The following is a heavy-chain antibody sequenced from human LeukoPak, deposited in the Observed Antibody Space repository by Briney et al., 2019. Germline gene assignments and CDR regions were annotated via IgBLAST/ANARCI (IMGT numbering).Heavy chain of an antibody. CDR3: ATLHYFDY. CDR2: ISYDGSNK. J-gene: IGHJ4*02. CDR1: GYTFSSYA. Sequence: GGSLRLSCAASGYTFSSYAMHWVRQAPGKGLEWVAVISYDGSNKYYADSVKGRFTISRDNSKNTLYLQVNSLRAEDTAVYYCATLHYFDYWGQGTLVTVSS. V-gene: IGHV3-30-3*01.